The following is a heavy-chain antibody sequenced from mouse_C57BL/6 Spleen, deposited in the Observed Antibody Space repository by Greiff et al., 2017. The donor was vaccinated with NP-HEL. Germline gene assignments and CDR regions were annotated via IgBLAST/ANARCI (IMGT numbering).Heavy chain of an antibody. J-gene: IGHJ2*01. V-gene: IGHV1-82*01. CDR2: IYPGDGDT. CDR1: GYAFSSSW. CDR3: ARGPLGPYFDY. Sequence: VQLQQSGPELVKPGASVKISCKASGYAFSSSWMNWVKQRPGKGLEWIGRIYPGDGDTNYNGKFKGKATLTADKSSSTAYMQLSSLTSEDSAVYFCARGPLGPYFDYWGQGTTLTVSS.